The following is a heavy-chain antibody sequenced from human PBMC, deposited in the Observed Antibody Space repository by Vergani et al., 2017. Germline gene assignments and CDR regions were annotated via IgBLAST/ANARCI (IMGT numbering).Heavy chain of an antibody. CDR2: IYYSGST. D-gene: IGHD3-10*01. CDR1: GDSIISRSYY. CDR3: ARLVTGSPSLYGSGSYFGDWFDP. V-gene: IGHV4-39*01. Sequence: QMQLQESGPGLVKASETLSLTCTVSGDSIISRSYYWGWIRQPPGKGLEWIGSIYYSGSTYYNPSLKSRVTISVDTSKNQFSLKLSSVTAADTAVYYCARLVTGSPSLYGSGSYFGDWFDPWGQGTLVTVSS. J-gene: IGHJ5*02.